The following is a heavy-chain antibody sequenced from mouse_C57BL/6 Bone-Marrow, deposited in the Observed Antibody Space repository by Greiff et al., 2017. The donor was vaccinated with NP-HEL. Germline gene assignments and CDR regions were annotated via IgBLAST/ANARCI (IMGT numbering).Heavy chain of an antibody. D-gene: IGHD1-2*01. CDR3: ARRYGGDFDV. V-gene: IGHV1-64*01. Sequence: QVQLQQPGAELVKPGASVKLSCKASGYTFTSYWMHWVKQRPGQGLEWIGMIHPNSGSTNYNEKFQSKATLTVYKSSSPAYMQLRSLTSEDSAVYYCARRYGGDFDVWGTGTTVTVSS. CDR2: IHPNSGST. J-gene: IGHJ1*03. CDR1: GYTFTSYW.